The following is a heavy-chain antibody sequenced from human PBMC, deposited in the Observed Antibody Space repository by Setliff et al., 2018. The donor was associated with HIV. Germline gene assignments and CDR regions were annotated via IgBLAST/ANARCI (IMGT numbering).Heavy chain of an antibody. CDR1: GGSISTFY. V-gene: IGHV4-4*09. Sequence: SETLSLTCTVSGGSISTFYWSWIRQPPGKGLEWIGYIYTGGSTNYNPSLKRRVTVSVDTSKNQFSLRLRSVTAADTAMDYCARFXXXKNGVDIWGPGTXXXVSS. J-gene: IGHJ3*02. D-gene: IGHD2-8*01. CDR2: IYTGGST. CDR3: ARFXXXKNGVDI.